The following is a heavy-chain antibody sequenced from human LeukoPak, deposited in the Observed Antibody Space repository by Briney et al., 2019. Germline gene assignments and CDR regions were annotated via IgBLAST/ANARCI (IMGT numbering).Heavy chain of an antibody. CDR3: AREAGSSSRFDY. Sequence: SVKVSCKASGGTFSSYAISWVRQAPGQGLEWMGGIIPIFGTANYAQKFQGRVTITTDESTSTAYMELSSLRSEDTAVYYCAREAGSSSRFDYWGQGTLVTVSS. D-gene: IGHD6-13*01. J-gene: IGHJ4*02. CDR1: GGTFSSYA. V-gene: IGHV1-69*05. CDR2: IIPIFGTA.